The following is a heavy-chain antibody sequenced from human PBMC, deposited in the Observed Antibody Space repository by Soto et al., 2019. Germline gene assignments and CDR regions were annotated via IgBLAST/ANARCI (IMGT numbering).Heavy chain of an antibody. J-gene: IGHJ4*02. Sequence: EVQLVESGGGVVQPGGSLRLSCAASGFTFSSYAMCWVRQAPGTGLEWVSAISGSGGSTYYADSVKGRFTISRDNPKNTLYLPMNSLRSEDTAVYYGAKVGVAVAGRYWGQGTLVTVSS. CDR2: ISGSGGST. CDR3: AKVGVAVAGRY. D-gene: IGHD6-19*01. CDR1: GFTFSSYA. V-gene: IGHV3-23*04.